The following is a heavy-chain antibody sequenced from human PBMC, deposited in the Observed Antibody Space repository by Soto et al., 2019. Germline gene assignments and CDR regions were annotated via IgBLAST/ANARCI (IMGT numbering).Heavy chain of an antibody. CDR3: ASALELRSNFDY. V-gene: IGHV4-34*01. J-gene: IGHJ4*02. D-gene: IGHD1-7*01. Sequence: QVQLQQWGAGLLNPSETLSLTCAVYGGSFSGYYWSWIRQPPGKGLEWIGEINHSGSTNYNPSLKSRVTISVDTSKNQFSLKLSSVTAADTAVYYCASALELRSNFDYWGQGTLVTVSS. CDR2: INHSGST. CDR1: GGSFSGYY.